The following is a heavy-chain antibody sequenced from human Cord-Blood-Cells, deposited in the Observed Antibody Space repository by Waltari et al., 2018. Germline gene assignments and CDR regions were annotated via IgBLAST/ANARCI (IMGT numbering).Heavy chain of an antibody. CDR3: ARDGYSGSYYYGMDV. J-gene: IGHJ6*02. D-gene: IGHD1-26*01. V-gene: IGHV1-69*01. Sequence: QVQLVQSGAEVTKPGSSVKASCKASGGTFSRYAISGVRRPSGQGLEWMGGSIPIFGTANYAQKFQGRVTITADESTSTAYMERSSLRSEDTAVYYCARDGYSGSYYYGMDVWGQGTTVTVSS. CDR2: SIPIFGTA. CDR1: GGTFSRYA.